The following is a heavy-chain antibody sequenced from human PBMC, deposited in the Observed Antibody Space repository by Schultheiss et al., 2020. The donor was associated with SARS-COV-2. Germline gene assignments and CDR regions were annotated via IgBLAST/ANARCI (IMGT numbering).Heavy chain of an antibody. CDR3: AKAAGTYYDFWSGQTNTFDI. D-gene: IGHD3-3*01. CDR2: ISGGGGST. V-gene: IGHV3-23*01. CDR1: GFRFSNYN. J-gene: IGHJ3*02. Sequence: GGSLRLSCAASGFRFSNYNMNWVRQAPVKGLEWVSGISGGGGSTYYADSVKGRFTISRDNSKKALYLQMNSLRAEDTAVYYCAKAAGTYYDFWSGQTNTFDIWGQGTMVTVSS.